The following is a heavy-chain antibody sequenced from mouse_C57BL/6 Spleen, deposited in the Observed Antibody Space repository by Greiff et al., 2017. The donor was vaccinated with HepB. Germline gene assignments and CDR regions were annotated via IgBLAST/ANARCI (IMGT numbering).Heavy chain of an antibody. CDR2: INPGSGGT. Sequence: QVHVKQSGAELVRPGTSVKVSCKASGYAFTNYLIEWVKQRPGQGLEWIGVINPGSGGTNYNEKFKGKATLTADKSSSTAYMQLSSLTSEDSAVYFCARRGDYYGAYFDVWGTGTTVTVSS. D-gene: IGHD1-1*01. CDR1: GYAFTNYL. CDR3: ARRGDYYGAYFDV. V-gene: IGHV1-54*01. J-gene: IGHJ1*03.